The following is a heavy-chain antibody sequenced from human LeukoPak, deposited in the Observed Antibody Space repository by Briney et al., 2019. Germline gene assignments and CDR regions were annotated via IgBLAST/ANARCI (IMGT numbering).Heavy chain of an antibody. V-gene: IGHV3-30-3*01. CDR2: ISYDGINK. Sequence: GGSLRLSCEASGSTFSTYAMHWVRQAPGKGLELVAVISYDGINKHNADSVKGRIIISRDNSKNTLYLQLNNLRAEDTAMYYCAREQQQLADYWGQGTLVTVSS. CDR3: AREQQQLADY. J-gene: IGHJ4*02. CDR1: GSTFSTYA. D-gene: IGHD6-13*01.